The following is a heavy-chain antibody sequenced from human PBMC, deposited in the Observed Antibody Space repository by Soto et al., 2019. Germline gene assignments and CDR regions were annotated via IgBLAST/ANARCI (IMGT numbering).Heavy chain of an antibody. CDR1: GVSISSGNW. CDR2: IFHDGTA. V-gene: IGHV4-4*02. Sequence: KPSETLSLTCAVSGVSISSGNWWTWVRQTPQRGLEYIGEIFHDGTANYYPSFERRVAISVDKSKNQFSLKLTSVTAADTDIYFCARLVYDTRLNYMYFDFWGQGALVTVSS. CDR3: ARLVYDTRLNYMYFDF. D-gene: IGHD3-10*01. J-gene: IGHJ4*02.